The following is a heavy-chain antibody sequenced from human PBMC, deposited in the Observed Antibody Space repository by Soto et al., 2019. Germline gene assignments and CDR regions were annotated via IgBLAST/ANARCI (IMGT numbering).Heavy chain of an antibody. Sequence: PSETLSLTCTVSGGSISSGTYYWSWIRQHPGKGLEWIGYIYYSGSTYYNPSLKSRVIISVDTSKNQFSLKLNSVTAADTAVYYCARAVIPGEYADYWGQGTLVTVSS. D-gene: IGHD4-17*01. CDR1: GGSISSGTYY. CDR3: ARAVIPGEYADY. J-gene: IGHJ4*02. CDR2: IYYSGST. V-gene: IGHV4-31*03.